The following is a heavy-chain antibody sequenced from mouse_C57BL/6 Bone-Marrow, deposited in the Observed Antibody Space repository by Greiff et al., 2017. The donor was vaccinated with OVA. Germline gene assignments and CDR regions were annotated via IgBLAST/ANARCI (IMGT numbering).Heavy chain of an antibody. Sequence: DVHLVESGGGLVKPGGSLKLSCAASGFTFSSYAMSWVRQTPEKRLEWVATISDGGSYTYYPDNVKGRFTISRDNAKNNLYLQMSHLKSEDTAMYYYARDAGLTTVVGKDYAMDYWGQGTSVTVSS. CDR2: ISDGGSYT. J-gene: IGHJ4*01. CDR1: GFTFSSYA. V-gene: IGHV5-4*01. CDR3: ARDAGLTTVVGKDYAMDY. D-gene: IGHD1-1*01.